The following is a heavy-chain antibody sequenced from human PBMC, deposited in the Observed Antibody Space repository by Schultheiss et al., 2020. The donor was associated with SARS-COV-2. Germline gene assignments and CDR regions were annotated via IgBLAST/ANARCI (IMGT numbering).Heavy chain of an antibody. Sequence: SETLSLTCTVSGGSISSGGYYWSWIRQPAGKGLEWIGRIYTSGSTNYNPSLKSRVTISVDTSKNQFSLKLSSVTAADTAVYYCARAGLLHYYDSSGYYPFDYWGQGTLVTVSS. CDR2: IYTSGST. V-gene: IGHV4-61*02. CDR3: ARAGLLHYYDSSGYYPFDY. J-gene: IGHJ4*02. CDR1: GGSISSGGYY. D-gene: IGHD3-22*01.